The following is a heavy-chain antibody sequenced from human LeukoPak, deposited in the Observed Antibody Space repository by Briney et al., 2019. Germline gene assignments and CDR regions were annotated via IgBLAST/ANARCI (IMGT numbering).Heavy chain of an antibody. CDR2: IVVGSGNT. CDR1: GFTFTSSA. Sequence: SVKVSCKASGFTFTSSAVQWVRQARGQRLEWIGWIVVGSGNTNYAQKFQERVTITRDMSTSTAYMELRSLRSDDTAVYYCARGDSGYDYDGMDVWGQGTTVTVSS. J-gene: IGHJ6*02. D-gene: IGHD5-12*01. CDR3: ARGDSGYDYDGMDV. V-gene: IGHV1-58*01.